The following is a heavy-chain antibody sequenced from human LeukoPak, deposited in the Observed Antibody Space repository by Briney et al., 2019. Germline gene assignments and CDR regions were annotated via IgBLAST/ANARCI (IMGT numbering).Heavy chain of an antibody. CDR1: GFTFSSYA. CDR3: AKDSLRYFDWLSEWDY. V-gene: IGHV3-23*01. D-gene: IGHD3-9*01. Sequence: GGSLRLSCAASGFTFSSYAMCWVRQAPGKGLEWVSAISGSGGSTYYADSVKGRFTIARDNSKNTLYLQMNSLRAEDTAVYYCAKDSLRYFDWLSEWDYWGQGTLVTVSS. CDR2: ISGSGGST. J-gene: IGHJ4*02.